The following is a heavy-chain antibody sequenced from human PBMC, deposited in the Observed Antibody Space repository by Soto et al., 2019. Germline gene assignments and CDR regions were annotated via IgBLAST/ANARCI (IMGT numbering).Heavy chain of an antibody. CDR1: GFTFSSYG. Sequence: GGSLRLSCAASGFTFSSYGMHWVRQAPGKGLEWVAVISYDGSNKYYADSVKGRFTISRDNSKNTLYLQMNSLRAEDTAVYYCAKDLGYSYGLAYYYYGMDVWGQGTTVTVSS. V-gene: IGHV3-30*18. D-gene: IGHD5-18*01. CDR3: AKDLGYSYGLAYYYYGMDV. J-gene: IGHJ6*02. CDR2: ISYDGSNK.